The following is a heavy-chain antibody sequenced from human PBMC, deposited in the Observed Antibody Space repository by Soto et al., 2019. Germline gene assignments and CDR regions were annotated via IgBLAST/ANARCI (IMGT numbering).Heavy chain of an antibody. D-gene: IGHD3-22*01. CDR3: ARGTDSSKTGY. J-gene: IGHJ4*02. Sequence: SETLSLTCTVSGDSISSYYWNWMRQPPGKGLEWIGYIHYSGSTNYNPSLKTRVTISVDTSKNQFSLNLRSVTAADTAVYYCARGTDSSKTGYWGQGTLVTIS. V-gene: IGHV4-59*01. CDR2: IHYSGST. CDR1: GDSISSYY.